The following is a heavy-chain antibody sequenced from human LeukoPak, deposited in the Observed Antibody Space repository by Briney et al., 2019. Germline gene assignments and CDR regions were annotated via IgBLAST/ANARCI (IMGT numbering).Heavy chain of an antibody. CDR3: ARSDIYCNGGRCYPYYYMDV. V-gene: IGHV3-23*01. J-gene: IGHJ6*03. Sequence: GGSLRLSCVASGSGFIFSNYGMRWVRQAPGKGLEWVSAISGSGASTYYADSVKGRCIVSRDNSKKTLHLQMNNLRAEDAAIYYCARSDIYCNGGRCYPYYYMDVWGKGTTVTVSS. D-gene: IGHD2-15*01. CDR2: ISGSGAST. CDR1: GSGFIFSNYG.